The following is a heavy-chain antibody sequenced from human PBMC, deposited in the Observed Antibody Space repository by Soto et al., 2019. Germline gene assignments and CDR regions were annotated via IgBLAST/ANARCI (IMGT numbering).Heavy chain of an antibody. Sequence: QVQLVQSGAEVKKPGASVKVSCKASGYTFNGYYMHWVRQAPGQGLEWMGWSNPNSGGTNYAQKFQGWVTMTRDTAISTAYMELSRLRSDDTAVYYCARGPPAAGKKVGTPGRGMDVWGQGTTVTFSS. D-gene: IGHD6-13*01. CDR3: ARGPPAAGKKVGTPGRGMDV. CDR1: GYTFNGYY. CDR2: SNPNSGGT. V-gene: IGHV1-2*04. J-gene: IGHJ6*02.